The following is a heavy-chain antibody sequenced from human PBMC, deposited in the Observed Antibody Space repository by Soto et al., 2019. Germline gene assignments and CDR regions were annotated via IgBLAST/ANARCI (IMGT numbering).Heavy chain of an antibody. CDR1: GYTFTSYG. Sequence: GASVKVSCKASGYTFTSYGISWVRQAPGQGLEWMGWISAYNGNTNYAQKLQGRVTMTTDTSTSTAYMELRSLRSDDTAVYYCARAVTLVLRYFDWLRRGYENYGMDVWGQGTTVTVSS. D-gene: IGHD3-9*01. CDR2: ISAYNGNT. V-gene: IGHV1-18*04. J-gene: IGHJ6*02. CDR3: ARAVTLVLRYFDWLRRGYENYGMDV.